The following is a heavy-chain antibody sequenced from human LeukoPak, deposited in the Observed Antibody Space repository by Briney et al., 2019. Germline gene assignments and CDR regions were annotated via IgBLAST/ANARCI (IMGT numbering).Heavy chain of an antibody. CDR3: ARDSSSWALNDAFDI. CDR1: GFTFSSYS. CDR2: IWYDGSNK. D-gene: IGHD1-26*01. V-gene: IGHV3-33*01. Sequence: PGGSLRLSCAASGFTFSSYSMHWVRQAPGKGLEWVAVIWYDGSNKYYADSVKGRFTISRDNSKNTLYLQMNSLRVEDTAVYYCARDSSSWALNDAFDIWGQGTMVTVSS. J-gene: IGHJ3*02.